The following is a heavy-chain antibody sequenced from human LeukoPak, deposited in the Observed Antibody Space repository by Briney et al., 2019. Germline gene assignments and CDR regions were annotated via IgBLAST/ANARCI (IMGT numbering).Heavy chain of an antibody. CDR2: ISWNSGSI. J-gene: IGHJ3*02. CDR1: GFTFDDYA. D-gene: IGHD3-22*01. Sequence: TGGSLRLSCAASGFTFDDYAMHWVRQAPGKGLEWVSGISWNSGSIGYADSVKGRFTISRDNSKNTLYLQMNSLGAEDTAVYYCATLPMIVVVIDAFDIWGQGTMVTVSS. CDR3: ATLPMIVVVIDAFDI. V-gene: IGHV3-9*01.